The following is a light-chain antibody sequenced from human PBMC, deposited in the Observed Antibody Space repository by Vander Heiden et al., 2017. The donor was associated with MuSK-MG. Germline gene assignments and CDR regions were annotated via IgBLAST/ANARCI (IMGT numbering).Light chain of an antibody. J-gene: IGKJ5*01. CDR1: QGISNY. CDR2: TAS. Sequence: DIQLTQSPSFLSASGGDRVTVTCRASQGISNYLAWYQQKPGKAPKLLIHTASTLQGGVPSRFSGSGSGTEFTLTISSLQPEDFATYYCQQRNSSPVTFGQGTQLEIK. V-gene: IGKV1-9*01. CDR3: QQRNSSPVT.